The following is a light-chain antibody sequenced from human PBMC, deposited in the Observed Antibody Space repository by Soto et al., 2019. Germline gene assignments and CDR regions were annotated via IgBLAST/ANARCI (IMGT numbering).Light chain of an antibody. CDR3: QQRRNWPPLT. J-gene: IGKJ4*01. CDR1: QSVSNF. Sequence: EIVLTQSPATLSLSPGERATLSCRASQSVSNFLAWYQQKPGQAPRLLIYDASNRATGIPARFSGSGSGTDFTLTISSLEPEDFAVYYCQQRRNWPPLTFGGGTKVEIK. CDR2: DAS. V-gene: IGKV3-11*01.